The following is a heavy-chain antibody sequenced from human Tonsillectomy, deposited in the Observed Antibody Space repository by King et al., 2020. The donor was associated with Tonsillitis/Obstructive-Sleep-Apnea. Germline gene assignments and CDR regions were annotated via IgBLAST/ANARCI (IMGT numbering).Heavy chain of an antibody. J-gene: IGHJ6*03. CDR3: ARIFLEVVPAATSYYYYYYMDV. Sequence: VTLKESGPVLVKPTETLTLTCTVSGFSLSNARMGVSWIRQPPGKALEWLAHIFSNDEKSYSTSLKSRLTISKDTSKSQVVLTMTNMDPVDTATYYFARIFLEVVPAATSYYYYYYMDVWGKGTTVTVSS. CDR2: IFSNDEK. D-gene: IGHD2-2*01. V-gene: IGHV2-26*01. CDR1: GFSLSNARMG.